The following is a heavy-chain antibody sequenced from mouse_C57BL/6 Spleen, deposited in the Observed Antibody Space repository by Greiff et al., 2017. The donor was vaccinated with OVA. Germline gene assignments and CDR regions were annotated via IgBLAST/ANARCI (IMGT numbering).Heavy chain of an antibody. CDR3: SSSYGNFDY. J-gene: IGHJ2*01. CDR1: GYTFTSYW. CDR2: IHPNSGST. D-gene: IGHD2-1*01. V-gene: IGHV1-64*01. Sequence: VQLQQPGAELVKPGASVKLSCKASGYTFTSYWMHWVKQRPGQGLEWIGMIHPNSGSTNYNEKFKSKATLTVDKSSSTAYVQLSSLTSEDSAVYYCSSSYGNFDYWGQGTTLTVSS.